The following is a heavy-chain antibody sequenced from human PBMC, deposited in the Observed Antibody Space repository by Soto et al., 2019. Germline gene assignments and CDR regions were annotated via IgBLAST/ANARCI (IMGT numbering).Heavy chain of an antibody. D-gene: IGHD1-26*01. V-gene: IGHV3-74*01. Sequence: EVQLVESGGGVVQPGGSLRLSCAASGFTFTNYWMHWVRQVPGEGRVWVSSTSGDGSRTWYADSVRGRFAMSRDNARNTVYLQTNSLRAEDTAVYYCGTTFEHWGQGTPVTISS. CDR1: GFTFTNYW. CDR2: TSGDGSRT. CDR3: GTTFEH. J-gene: IGHJ4*02.